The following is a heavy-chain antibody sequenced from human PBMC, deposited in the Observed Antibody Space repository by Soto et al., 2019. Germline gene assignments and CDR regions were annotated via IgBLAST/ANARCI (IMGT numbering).Heavy chain of an antibody. Sequence: PSETLSLTCTVSGDSISSYYWSWIRQPAGKGLEWIGRIYTSGNTQYNPSLWSRVTMSVDTSKSQLSLKLSSVTAADTAVYFCAGDKGYYYDGMDVWGQGTTVTVSS. D-gene: IGHD3-22*01. CDR2: IYTSGNT. CDR3: AGDKGYYYDGMDV. CDR1: GDSISSYY. V-gene: IGHV4-4*07. J-gene: IGHJ6*02.